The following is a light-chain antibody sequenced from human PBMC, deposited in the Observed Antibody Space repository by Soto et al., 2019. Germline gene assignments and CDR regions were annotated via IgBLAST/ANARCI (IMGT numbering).Light chain of an antibody. Sequence: IVLPHSPASLNLSPCERAKPSYGASQSVSTNSLAWYQQKPGQAPRLLIYAASSGATGFPARFSGSGSRTDFTLTISSLESEDFAVYYCQQRNNWPFTFGPGTKVDIK. V-gene: IGKV3D-20*02. CDR3: QQRNNWPFT. CDR2: AAS. J-gene: IGKJ3*01. CDR1: QSVSTNS.